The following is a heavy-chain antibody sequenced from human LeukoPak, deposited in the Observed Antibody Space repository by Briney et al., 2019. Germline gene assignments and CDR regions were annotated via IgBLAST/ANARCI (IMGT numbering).Heavy chain of an antibody. CDR3: ASSPFCSSTSCYRTHFQH. CDR1: GFTFSSYE. D-gene: IGHD2-2*01. Sequence: GGSLRLSCAASGFTFSSYEMNWVRQAPGKGLEWVSYISSSGSTIYYADSVKGRFTISRDNAKNSLYLQMNSLRAEDTAVYHCASSPFCSSTSCYRTHFQHWGQGTLVTVSS. CDR2: ISSSGSTI. V-gene: IGHV3-48*03. J-gene: IGHJ1*01.